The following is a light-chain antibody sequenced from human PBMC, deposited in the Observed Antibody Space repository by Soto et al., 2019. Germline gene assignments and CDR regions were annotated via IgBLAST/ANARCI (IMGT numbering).Light chain of an antibody. CDR2: GAS. Sequence: EIVLTQSPGTLSLSPGERATLSGRASQSVSSSYLAWYQQKPGQAPRLLIYGASSRATGIPDRFSGSGSGTDFTLTISRLEPEDFAVYYCQQYGSLLTFGGGTKVDI. CDR1: QSVSSSY. V-gene: IGKV3-20*01. J-gene: IGKJ4*01. CDR3: QQYGSLLT.